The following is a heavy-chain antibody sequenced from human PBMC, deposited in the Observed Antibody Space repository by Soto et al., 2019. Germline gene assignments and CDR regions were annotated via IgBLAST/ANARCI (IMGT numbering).Heavy chain of an antibody. J-gene: IGHJ6*02. CDR3: ARGGRNYYYYGMDV. CDR2: IYYSGST. V-gene: IGHV4-30-4*01. Sequence: SETLSLTCTVSGGSISSGDYYWSWIRQPPGKGLEWIGYIYYSGSTYYNPSLKSRVTISVDTSKNQFSLKLSSVTAADTAVYYCARGGRNYYYYGMDVWGQGTTVTVSS. CDR1: GGSISSGDYY.